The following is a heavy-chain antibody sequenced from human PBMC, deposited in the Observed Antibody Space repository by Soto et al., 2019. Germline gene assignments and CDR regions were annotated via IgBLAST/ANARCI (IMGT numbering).Heavy chain of an antibody. CDR3: AKGTSGTAVVTATI. J-gene: IGHJ4*02. D-gene: IGHD2-21*02. CDR1: GFTFSSYA. V-gene: IGHV3-23*01. Sequence: EVQLLESGGGLVQPGGSLRLSCAASGFTFSSYAMSWVRQAPGKGLEWDSSISGSGGSTYYVDSVKGRFTISRDNSKNTLFLQMSSLRPEDTAVYYCAKGTSGTAVVTATIWGQGTLVTVSS. CDR2: ISGSGGST.